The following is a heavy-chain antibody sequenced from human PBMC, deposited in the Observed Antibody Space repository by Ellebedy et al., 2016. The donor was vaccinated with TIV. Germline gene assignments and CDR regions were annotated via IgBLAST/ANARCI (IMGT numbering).Heavy chain of an antibody. D-gene: IGHD3-3*01. V-gene: IGHV3-30-3*01. CDR3: AGDLDV. J-gene: IGHJ4*02. CDR2: LSYDGGSK. CDR1: GFTFSAYA. Sequence: PGGSLRLSCAASGFTFSAYAMHWVRQAPGKGLDWLAILSYDGGSKYYADSVKGRFTISRDNAESILYLQMNSLRVEDTAMYYCAGDLDVWGQGILVTVSS.